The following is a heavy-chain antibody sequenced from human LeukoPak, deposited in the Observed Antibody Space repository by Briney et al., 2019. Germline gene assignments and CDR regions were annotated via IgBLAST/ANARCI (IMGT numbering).Heavy chain of an antibody. D-gene: IGHD3-22*01. CDR1: GGSISSYY. CDR2: IYYSGST. V-gene: IGHV4-59*08. CDR3: ASLPGVVDYFDY. Sequence: SETLSLTCTVSGGSISSYYWSWIRQPPGKGLEWIGYIYYSGSTNYNPSLKSRVTISVDTSKNQFSLKLSSVTAADTAVYYCASLPGVVDYFDYWGQGTLVTVSS. J-gene: IGHJ4*02.